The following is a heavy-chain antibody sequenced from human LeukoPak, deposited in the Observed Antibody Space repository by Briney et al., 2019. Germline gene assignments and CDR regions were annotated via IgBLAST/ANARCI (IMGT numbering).Heavy chain of an antibody. CDR3: AKHGYSSGSLAWFDP. CDR2: IYYSGST. V-gene: IGHV4-59*01. CDR1: GGSISSYY. D-gene: IGHD6-19*01. Sequence: SETLSLTCTVSGGSISSYYWSWIRQPPGKGLEWIGYIYYSGSTNYNPSLKSRVTISVDTSKNQFSLKLSSVTAADTAVYYCAKHGYSSGSLAWFDPWGQGTQVTVSS. J-gene: IGHJ5*02.